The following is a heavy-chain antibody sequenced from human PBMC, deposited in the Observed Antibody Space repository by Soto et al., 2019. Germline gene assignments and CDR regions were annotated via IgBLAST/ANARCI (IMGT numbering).Heavy chain of an antibody. CDR1: GFTFSNAW. CDR2: IKSKTDGGTT. Sequence: PGGSLRLSCAASGFTFSNAWMSWVRQAPGKGLEWVGRIKSKTDGGTTDYAAPVKGRFTISRDDSKNTLYLQMNSLKTEDTAVYYCTTTYYDYVWGSYGLTYWGQGTLVTV. CDR3: TTTYYDYVWGSYGLTY. D-gene: IGHD3-16*01. V-gene: IGHV3-15*01. J-gene: IGHJ4*02.